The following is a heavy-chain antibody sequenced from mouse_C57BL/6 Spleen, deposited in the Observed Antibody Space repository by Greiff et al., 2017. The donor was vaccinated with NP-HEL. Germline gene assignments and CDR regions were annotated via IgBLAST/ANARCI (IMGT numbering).Heavy chain of an antibody. Sequence: EVMLVESEGGLVQPGSSMKLSCTASGFTFSDYYMAWVRQVPEKGLEWVANITYDGSSTYYLDSLKSRFIISRDNAENILYLQMSSLKSEDTAKYYCARDAGSYDYGRMDYWGQGTSVTVSS. CDR2: ITYDGSST. V-gene: IGHV5-16*01. CDR1: GFTFSDYY. J-gene: IGHJ4*01. D-gene: IGHD2-4*01. CDR3: ARDAGSYDYGRMDY.